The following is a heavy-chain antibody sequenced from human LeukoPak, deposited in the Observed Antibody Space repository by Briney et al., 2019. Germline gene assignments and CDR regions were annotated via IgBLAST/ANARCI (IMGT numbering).Heavy chain of an antibody. V-gene: IGHV1-2*06. CDR2: INPNSGGT. CDR1: GYTFTGYY. J-gene: IGHJ4*02. CDR3: AREEGSSYYFDY. D-gene: IGHD6-6*01. Sequence: ASVKVSCKASGYTFTGYYMHWVRQAPGQGLEWMGRINPNSGGTNYAQEFQGRVTMTRDTSISTAYMELSRLRSDDTAVYYCAREEGSSYYFDYWGQGTLVTVSS.